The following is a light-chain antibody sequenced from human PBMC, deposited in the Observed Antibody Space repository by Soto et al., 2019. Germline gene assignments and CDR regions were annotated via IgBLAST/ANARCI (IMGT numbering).Light chain of an antibody. CDR2: KAS. CDR3: QQYSYFAT. Sequence: DIQMTQSPSTLSASVGDRVTITCRASQSISSWLTWYQQKAGQAPKLLIYKASIVESGVPSRFSGSGSGTEFTLTISSLQPDDSARYYCQQYSYFATFGQGTRVEVK. J-gene: IGKJ1*01. V-gene: IGKV1-5*03. CDR1: QSISSW.